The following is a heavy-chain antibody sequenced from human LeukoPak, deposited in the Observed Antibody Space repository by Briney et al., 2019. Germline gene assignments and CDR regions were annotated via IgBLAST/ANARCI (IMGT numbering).Heavy chain of an antibody. CDR3: ARTTEGYCSSGSCFGFSYSYYMDV. J-gene: IGHJ6*03. CDR2: IYYSGST. V-gene: IGHV4-39*07. CDR1: GGSISSSSYS. Sequence: SETLSLTCTVSGGSISSSSYSWGWIRQPPGKGLEWIGTIYYSGSTYYNSSLKSRVTISVDTSKNQFSLKLSFVTAAGTAVYYCARTTEGYCSSGSCFGFSYSYYMDVWSKGTTVTISS. D-gene: IGHD2-2*01.